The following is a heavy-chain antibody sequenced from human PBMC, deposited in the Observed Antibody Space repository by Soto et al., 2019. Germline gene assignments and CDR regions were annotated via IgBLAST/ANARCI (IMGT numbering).Heavy chain of an antibody. V-gene: IGHV4-59*01. CDR1: GGSISSYY. J-gene: IGHJ4*02. Sequence: SLTCTVSGGSISSYYWSWIRQPPGKGLEWIGYIYYSGSTNYNPSLKSRVTISVDTSKNQFSLKLSSVTAADTAVYYCARVETYYDFWSGYGDFFYFDYWGQGTLVTVSS. D-gene: IGHD3-3*01. CDR3: ARVETYYDFWSGYGDFFYFDY. CDR2: IYYSGST.